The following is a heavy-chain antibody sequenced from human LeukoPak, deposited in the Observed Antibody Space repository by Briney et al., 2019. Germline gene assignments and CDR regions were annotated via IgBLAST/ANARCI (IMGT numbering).Heavy chain of an antibody. V-gene: IGHV5-51*01. J-gene: IGHJ5*02. CDR1: GYSFTSYW. Sequence: GESLKISCKGSGYSFTSYWIGWVRQMPEKGLEWMGIIYPGDSDTRYSPSFQGQVTISADKSISTAYLQWSSLKASDTAMYYCARRPIAAAGPWGWFDPWGQGTLVTVSS. CDR2: IYPGDSDT. CDR3: ARRPIAAAGPWGWFDP. D-gene: IGHD6-13*01.